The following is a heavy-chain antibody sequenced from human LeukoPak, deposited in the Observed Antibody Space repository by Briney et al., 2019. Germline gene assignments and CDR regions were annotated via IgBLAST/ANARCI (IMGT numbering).Heavy chain of an antibody. Sequence: PPGRSLRLSCAASGFTFSSYGMHWVRQAPGKGLEWVAVIWYDGSNKYYADSVKGRFTISRDNSKNTLYLQMNSLRAEDAAVYYCATGYTYDYSLYWGQGTLVTVSS. J-gene: IGHJ4*02. CDR3: ATGYTYDYSLY. D-gene: IGHD5-18*01. CDR2: IWYDGSNK. CDR1: GFTFSSYG. V-gene: IGHV3-33*01.